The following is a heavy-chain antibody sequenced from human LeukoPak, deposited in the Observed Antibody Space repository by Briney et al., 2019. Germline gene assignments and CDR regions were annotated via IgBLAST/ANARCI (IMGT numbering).Heavy chain of an antibody. CDR1: GGSISSGGYY. V-gene: IGHV4-61*08. J-gene: IGHJ5*02. D-gene: IGHD3-10*01. Sequence: PSETLSLTCTVSGGSISSGGYYWSWIRQPPGKGLEWIGYIYHSGSTNYNPSLKSRVTISVDTSKNQFSLKLSSVTAADTAVYYCARHTYYGSGSYSPTFDPWGQGTLVTVSS. CDR3: ARHTYYGSGSYSPTFDP. CDR2: IYHSGST.